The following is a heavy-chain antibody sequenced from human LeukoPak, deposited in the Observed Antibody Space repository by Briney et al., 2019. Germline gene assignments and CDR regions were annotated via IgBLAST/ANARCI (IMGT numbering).Heavy chain of an antibody. CDR3: ARQTGSGLFILP. CDR2: IYYTGNT. D-gene: IGHD3/OR15-3a*01. CDR1: GVSISSSNSY. V-gene: IGHV4-39*01. J-gene: IGHJ4*02. Sequence: SETLSLTCTVSGVSISSSNSYWGWIRQPPGKGLESIGSIYYTGNTYYNASLKSRVTISIDTSKNQISLRLTSVTATDTAIYYCARQTGSGLFILPGGQGTLVTVSS.